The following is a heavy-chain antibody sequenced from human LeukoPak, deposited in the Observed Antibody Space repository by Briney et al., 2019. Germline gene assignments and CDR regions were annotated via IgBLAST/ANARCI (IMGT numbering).Heavy chain of an antibody. V-gene: IGHV1-2*02. CDR3: ARVSQWELLDY. J-gene: IGHJ4*02. D-gene: IGHD1-26*01. CDR2: INPYSGGT. Sequence: ASVKVSCKSSVHTFTAYYIHWVRQAPGQGLEWMGWINPYSGGTNYAQKFQGRVTMTRDTSISTAYMELSRLRSDDTAVYYCARVSQWELLDYWGQGTLVTVSS. CDR1: VHTFTAYY.